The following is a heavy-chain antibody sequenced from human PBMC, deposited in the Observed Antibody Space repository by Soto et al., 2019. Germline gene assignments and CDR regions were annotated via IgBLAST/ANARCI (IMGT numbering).Heavy chain of an antibody. CDR3: ARDRCYDGTCYSASDS. CDR2: ISTTSFTI. V-gene: IGHV3-48*02. CDR1: GFSFSTYN. J-gene: IGHJ5*01. D-gene: IGHD2-15*01. Sequence: TGGSLRLSCAASGFSFSTYNMDWVRQAPGKRPEWIAYISTTSFTIYYADSVKGRFTISRDNDRNSLYLEVNSLRDEDTAVYYCARDRCYDGTCYSASDSWGQGTLVTVSS.